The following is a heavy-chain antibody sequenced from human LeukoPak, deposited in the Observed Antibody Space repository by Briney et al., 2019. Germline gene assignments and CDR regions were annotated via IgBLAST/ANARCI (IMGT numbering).Heavy chain of an antibody. V-gene: IGHV3-21*01. CDR2: ISSSSSYI. CDR3: VRDWFGYSYGFDY. J-gene: IGHJ4*02. D-gene: IGHD5-18*01. Sequence: GGSLRLSCAASGFTFSSYSMNWVRQAPGKGLEWVSSISSSSSYIYYADSVKGRFTISRDNAKNSLYLQMNSLRAEDTAVYYCVRDWFGYSYGFDYWGQGTLATVSS. CDR1: GFTFSSYS.